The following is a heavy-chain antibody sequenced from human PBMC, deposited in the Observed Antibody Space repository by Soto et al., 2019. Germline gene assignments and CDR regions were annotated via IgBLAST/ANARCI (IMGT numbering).Heavy chain of an antibody. V-gene: IGHV1-69*08. CDR3: ARDESGDYVYTY. D-gene: IGHD4-17*01. Sequence: QVQLVQSGAEVKKPGSSVKVSCKASGGTFSSYTISWVRQAPGQGLEWMGRIIPILGIANYAQKFQGRVTITADKHTSAAYPELSSLRSEATAVYSCARDESGDYVYTYLGRGTLVAVSS. J-gene: IGHJ4*02. CDR1: GGTFSSYT. CDR2: IIPILGIA.